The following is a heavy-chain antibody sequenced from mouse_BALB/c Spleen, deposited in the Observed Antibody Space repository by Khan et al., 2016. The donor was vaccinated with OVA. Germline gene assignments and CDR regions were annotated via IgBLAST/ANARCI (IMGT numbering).Heavy chain of an antibody. Sequence: VQLQQSGIELVRPGASVKLSCKASGYTFTNYWINWVKQRPGQGLEWIGNIYPSDSYTNYNQKFKDKATLTVDKSSSTADMQLSSPTSEDSAVYYCTRGGVDGSSFAYWGQGTLVTVSA. D-gene: IGHD2-3*01. CDR1: GYTFTNYW. CDR3: TRGGVDGSSFAY. V-gene: IGHV1-69*02. CDR2: IYPSDSYT. J-gene: IGHJ3*01.